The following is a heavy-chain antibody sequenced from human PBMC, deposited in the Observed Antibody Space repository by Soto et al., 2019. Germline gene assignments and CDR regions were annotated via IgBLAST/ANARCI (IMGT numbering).Heavy chain of an antibody. Sequence: PGGSLRLSCAASGFTFSSYWMHWVRQAPGKGLVWVSRINSDGSSTSYADSVKGRFTISRDNAKDTLYLQMNSLRAEDTAVYYCARANSDTAMVSAFDIWGQGTMVTVSS. J-gene: IGHJ3*02. CDR1: GFTFSSYW. D-gene: IGHD5-18*01. CDR3: ARANSDTAMVSAFDI. V-gene: IGHV3-74*01. CDR2: INSDGSST.